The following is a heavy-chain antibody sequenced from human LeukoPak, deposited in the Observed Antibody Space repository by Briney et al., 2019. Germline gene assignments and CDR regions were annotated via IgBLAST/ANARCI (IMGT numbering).Heavy chain of an antibody. Sequence: GESLQISCKGSGYSFTSYWIGWGRQLPGKGLEWMGIIYPGDSDTRYSPSFQGQVTISADKSISSAYLQWSSLKASDTAMYYCARPEDSSGLGYWGQGTLVTVSS. CDR2: IYPGDSDT. V-gene: IGHV5-51*01. J-gene: IGHJ4*02. CDR1: GYSFTSYW. D-gene: IGHD6-19*01. CDR3: ARPEDSSGLGY.